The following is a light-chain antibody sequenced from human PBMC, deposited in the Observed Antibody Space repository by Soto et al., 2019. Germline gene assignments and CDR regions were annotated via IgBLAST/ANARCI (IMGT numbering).Light chain of an antibody. J-gene: IGLJ2*01. CDR1: SSNIGSNT. CDR2: NNN. CDR3: ADGNDSRNAVL. Sequence: QSVLTQPPSASGTPGQRVTISCSGSSSNIGSNTVYWYQQLPGTAPKLLIYNNNQRPSGVPDRFSASKYGTSASLATSVLQAEDETDYYWADGNDSRNAVLFGGGTKLTVL. V-gene: IGLV1-44*01.